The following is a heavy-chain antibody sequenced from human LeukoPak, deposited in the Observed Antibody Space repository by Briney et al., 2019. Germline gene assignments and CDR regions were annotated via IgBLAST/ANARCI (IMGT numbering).Heavy chain of an antibody. V-gene: IGHV1-46*01. CDR1: GYTFTSYY. CDR3: AISKVPAAMGDY. CDR2: INPSGGST. D-gene: IGHD2-2*01. Sequence: ASVKVSCKASGYTFTSYYMHWVRQAPGQGLEWMGIINPSGGSTSYAQKFQGRVTMTRDTSTSTVYMEPSSLRSEDTAVYYCAISKVPAAMGDYWGQGTLVTVSS. J-gene: IGHJ4*02.